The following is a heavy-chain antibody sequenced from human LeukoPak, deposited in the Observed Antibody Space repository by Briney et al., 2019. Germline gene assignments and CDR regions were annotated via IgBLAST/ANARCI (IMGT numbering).Heavy chain of an antibody. CDR3: ARDYLGYCSGGSCYLKWFDP. CDR2: IYYSGST. V-gene: IGHV4-59*12. D-gene: IGHD2-15*01. J-gene: IGHJ5*02. Sequence: SETLSLTCTVSGGSISSYYWSWIRQPPGKGLEWIGSIYYSGSTYYNPSLKSRVTISVDTSKDQFSLKLSSVTAADTAVYYCARDYLGYCSGGSCYLKWFDPWGQGTLVTVSS. CDR1: GGSISSYY.